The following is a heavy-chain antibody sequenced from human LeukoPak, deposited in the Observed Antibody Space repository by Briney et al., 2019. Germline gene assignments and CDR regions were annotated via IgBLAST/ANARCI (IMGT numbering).Heavy chain of an antibody. CDR3: ARICCERGSRWLQSNEEYYFDY. V-gene: IGHV2-70*11. J-gene: IGHJ4*02. Sequence: SGPALVKPTQTLTLTCTFSGFSLSTSGMCVSWIRQPPGKALEWLARIDWDDDKYYSTSLKTRLTISKDTSKNQVVLTMTNMDPVDTATYYCARICCERGSRWLQSNEEYYFDYWGQGTLVTVSS. CDR1: GFSLSTSGMC. D-gene: IGHD5-24*01. CDR2: IDWDDDK.